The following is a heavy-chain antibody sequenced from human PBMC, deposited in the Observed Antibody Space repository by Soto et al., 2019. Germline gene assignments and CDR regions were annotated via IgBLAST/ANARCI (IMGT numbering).Heavy chain of an antibody. D-gene: IGHD2-2*01. J-gene: IGHJ6*02. CDR3: GRQPGHCGSTTCFGYYSVDV. Sequence: QLLESGPRLVTPSETLSLTCSVSGGSISSSSYSWGWIRQPPGKGLEWIGTIYYSGSTHYNPSLEGRVAISADTPNNQLSLRLSSVTAADTAVYYCGRQPGHCGSTTCFGYYSVDVWGQGTTVTVS. CDR2: IYYSGST. CDR1: GGSISSSSYS. V-gene: IGHV4-39*01.